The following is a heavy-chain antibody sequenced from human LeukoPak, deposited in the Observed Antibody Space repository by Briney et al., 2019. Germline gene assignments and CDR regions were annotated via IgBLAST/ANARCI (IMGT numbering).Heavy chain of an antibody. J-gene: IGHJ4*02. CDR1: GYTFTSYY. V-gene: IGHV1-2*04. CDR3: ARATGYYDSSSNLGY. Sequence: GASVKVSCKASGYTFTSYYMHWVRQAPGQGLEWMGWINPNSGGTNYAQKFQGWVTMTRDTSISTAYMELSRLRSDDTAVYYCARATGYYDSSSNLGYWGQGTLVTVSS. D-gene: IGHD3-22*01. CDR2: INPNSGGT.